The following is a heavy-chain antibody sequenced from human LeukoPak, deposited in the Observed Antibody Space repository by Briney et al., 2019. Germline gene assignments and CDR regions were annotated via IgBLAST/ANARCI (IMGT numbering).Heavy chain of an antibody. CDR1: GFTFSSYS. Sequence: GGSLRLSCAASGFTFSSYSMNWVRQAPGKGLEWVSYISSSSSTIYYADSVKGRFTISRDNAKNSLYLQMNSLRAEDTAVYYCARVLYSGYDGPGYWGQGTLVTVSS. D-gene: IGHD5-12*01. CDR2: ISSSSSTI. V-gene: IGHV3-48*04. CDR3: ARVLYSGYDGPGY. J-gene: IGHJ4*02.